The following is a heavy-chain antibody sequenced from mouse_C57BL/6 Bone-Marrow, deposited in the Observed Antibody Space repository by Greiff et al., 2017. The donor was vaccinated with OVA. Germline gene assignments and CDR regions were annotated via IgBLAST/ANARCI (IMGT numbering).Heavy chain of an antibody. V-gene: IGHV1-55*01. CDR2: IYPGSGST. J-gene: IGHJ4*01. CDR3: AIISQMYYGNFYYYAMDY. Sequence: VQLQQPGAELVKPGASVKMSCKASGYTFTSYWITWVKQRPGQGLEWIGDIYPGSGSTNYTEKFKSKATLTVDTSSSTAYMQLSSLTSEDSAVYYCAIISQMYYGNFYYYAMDYWGQGTSVTVSA. CDR1: GYTFTSYW. D-gene: IGHD2-1*01.